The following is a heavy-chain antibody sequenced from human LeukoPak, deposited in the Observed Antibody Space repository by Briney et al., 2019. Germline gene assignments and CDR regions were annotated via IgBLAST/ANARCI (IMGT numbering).Heavy chain of an antibody. CDR3: ARAIAVAGRDY. CDR1: GFTFSSYE. D-gene: IGHD6-19*01. CDR2: ISSSGSYI. Sequence: GGSLRLSCAASGFTFSSYEMNWVRQAPGKGLEWVSYISSSGSYIYYADSVKGRFTISRDNAKNSLYLQMNSLRAEDTAVYYCARAIAVAGRDYWGQGTLVTVSS. V-gene: IGHV3-21*05. J-gene: IGHJ4*02.